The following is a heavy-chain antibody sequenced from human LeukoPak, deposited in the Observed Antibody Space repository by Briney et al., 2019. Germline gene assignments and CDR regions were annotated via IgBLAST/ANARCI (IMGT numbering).Heavy chain of an antibody. Sequence: GASVKVSYKASGYTFTAYYIHWMRQAPGQGLQWVGWINPNNGGTNYAYEFQGRVTVTRDTSISTTYMDLSSLKSDDTAVYYCARYDGKQNRFDPWGQGTLVTVSS. CDR1: GYTFTAYY. V-gene: IGHV1-2*02. CDR2: INPNNGGT. J-gene: IGHJ5*02. CDR3: ARYDGKQNRFDP. D-gene: IGHD3-3*01.